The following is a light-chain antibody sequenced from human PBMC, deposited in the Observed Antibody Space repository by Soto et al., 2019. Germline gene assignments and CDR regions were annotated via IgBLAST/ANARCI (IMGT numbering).Light chain of an antibody. CDR2: EGS. Sequence: QSALTQPASVSGSPGQSITISCTGTSSDVGSYNLVSWYQQHPGKAPKLMIYEGSKRPSGVSNRFSGSKSGNTASLTISGLQAEDEADYYCSSYTSSLWVFGGGTKLTVL. CDR3: SSYTSSLWV. J-gene: IGLJ3*02. CDR1: SSDVGSYNL. V-gene: IGLV2-14*02.